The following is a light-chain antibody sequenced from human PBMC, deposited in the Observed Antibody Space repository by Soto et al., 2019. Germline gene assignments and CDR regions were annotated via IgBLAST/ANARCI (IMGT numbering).Light chain of an antibody. CDR2: LGS. Sequence: DVVMTQSPLSLPVTPGEPASISCRTSQSLLHSNGYNYLDWYLQKPGQSPQLRIYLGSNRASGVPDRISGSGSGTDFTLNISRVEAEDVGVYYCRHGWTFGQGTKVDIK. J-gene: IGKJ1*01. V-gene: IGKV2-28*01. CDR3: RHGWT. CDR1: QSLLHSNGYNY.